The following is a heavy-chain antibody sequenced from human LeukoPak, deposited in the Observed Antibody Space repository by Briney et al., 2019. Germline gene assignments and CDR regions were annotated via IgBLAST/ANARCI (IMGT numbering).Heavy chain of an antibody. J-gene: IGHJ4*02. CDR3: AGDRRDGYTYRGYFDY. Sequence: SETLSLTCTVSGGSITTRSYYWGWIRQPPGKGLEWIVYIYYSGSTNYNPSLKSRVTISVDTSKNQFSLKLSSVTAADTAVYYCAGDRRDGYTYRGYFDYWGQGTLVTVSS. CDR1: GGSITTRSYY. CDR2: IYYSGST. D-gene: IGHD5-24*01. V-gene: IGHV4-61*05.